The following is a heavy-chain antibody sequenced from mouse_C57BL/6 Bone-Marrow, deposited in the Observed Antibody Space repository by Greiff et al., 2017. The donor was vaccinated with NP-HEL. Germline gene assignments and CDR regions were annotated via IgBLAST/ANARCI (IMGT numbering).Heavy chain of an antibody. J-gene: IGHJ2*01. CDR1: GYTFTDYT. D-gene: IGHD2-3*01. CDR2: IYPRDGST. Sequence: QVQLQQSDAELVKPGASVKISCKVSGYTFTDYTINWMKQRTEQGLEWIGYIYPRDGSTKYNEKFKGKATLTADKSSSTAYMQLNSLTSEDSAVYVCAILGWLPTSHFDYWGQGTTLTVSS. V-gene: IGHV1-78*01. CDR3: AILGWLPTSHFDY.